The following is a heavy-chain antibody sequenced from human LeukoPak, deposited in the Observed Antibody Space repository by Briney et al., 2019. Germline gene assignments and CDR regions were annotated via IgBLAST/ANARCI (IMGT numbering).Heavy chain of an antibody. CDR1: GHTFTGYY. J-gene: IGHJ4*02. CDR2: INANSGGT. Sequence: ASVKVSCKASGHTFTGYYMHWVRQAPGQGLEWMGWINANSGGTNYAQKFQGRVTMTRDTSISTAYMELSRLRSDDTAVYYCARVGSYSSGWYDYWGQGTLVTVSS. CDR3: ARVGSYSSGWYDY. D-gene: IGHD6-19*01. V-gene: IGHV1-2*02.